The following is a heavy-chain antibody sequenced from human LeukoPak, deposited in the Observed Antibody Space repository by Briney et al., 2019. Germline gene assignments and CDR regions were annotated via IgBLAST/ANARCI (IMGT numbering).Heavy chain of an antibody. CDR2: ISAYNGNT. D-gene: IGHD2-21*02. CDR3: ARDCGGDCSSPNYYYYYMDV. CDR1: GYTFTSYG. V-gene: IGHV1-18*01. J-gene: IGHJ6*03. Sequence: ASVKVSCKASGYTFTSYGISWVRQAPGQGLEWMGWISAYNGNTNYAQKLQGRVTMTTDTSTSTAYMELRSLRSDDTAVYYCARDCGGDCSSPNYYYYYMDVWGKGTTVTVS.